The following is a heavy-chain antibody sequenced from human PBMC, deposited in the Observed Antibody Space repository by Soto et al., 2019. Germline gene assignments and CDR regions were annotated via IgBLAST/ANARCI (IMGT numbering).Heavy chain of an antibody. CDR3: SLITYYLVLTAP. CDR2: INPDGSDT. Sequence: GGSLRLCCAAAGSTISGYWMHWVRQSPGKGLTWVSHINPDGSDTAYADSVKGRFTISRDNAKNTLYLQMNSLRADDTAMYFCSLITYYLVLTAPGGKGTSDPVSP. CDR1: GSTISGYW. J-gene: IGHJ1*01. D-gene: IGHD1-26*01. V-gene: IGHV3-74*01.